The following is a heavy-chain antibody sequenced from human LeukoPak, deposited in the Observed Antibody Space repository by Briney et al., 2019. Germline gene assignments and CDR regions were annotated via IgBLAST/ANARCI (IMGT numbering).Heavy chain of an antibody. J-gene: IGHJ4*02. CDR2: ISGSGGST. CDR1: GFTFSSYA. CDR3: VKGDNNILTGYYNSFDY. D-gene: IGHD3-9*01. Sequence: AGGSLRLSCAASGFTFSSYAMSWVRQAPGKGLEWVSAISGSGGSTYYADSVKGRFTISRDNSKNTLYLQMNSLRAEDTALYYCVKGDNNILTGYYNSFDYWGQGTLVAVSS. V-gene: IGHV3-23*01.